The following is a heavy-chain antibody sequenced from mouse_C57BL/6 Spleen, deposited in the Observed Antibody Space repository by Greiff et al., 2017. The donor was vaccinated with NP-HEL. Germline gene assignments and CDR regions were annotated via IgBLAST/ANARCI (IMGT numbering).Heavy chain of an antibody. CDR2: INPNNGGT. V-gene: IGHV1-26*01. Sequence: EVQLQQSGPELVKPGASVKISCKASGYTFTDYYMNWVKQSHGKSLEWIGDINPNNGGTSYNQKFKGKATLTVDKSSSTAYMELRSLTSEDSAVYYCARGGDYSNYDGYFDVWGTGTTVTVSS. J-gene: IGHJ1*03. D-gene: IGHD2-5*01. CDR1: GYTFTDYY. CDR3: ARGGDYSNYDGYFDV.